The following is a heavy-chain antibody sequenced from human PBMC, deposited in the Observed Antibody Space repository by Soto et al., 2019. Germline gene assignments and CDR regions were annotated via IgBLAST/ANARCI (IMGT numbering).Heavy chain of an antibody. D-gene: IGHD6-19*01. CDR2: ISYGGGT. J-gene: IGHJ4*02. V-gene: IGHV4-39*01. Sequence: SETLSLTCSVSGGSISSRDYYWGWIRQPPGQGLEWIGSISYGGGTYYNPSLKGRVTIFVDTSKNQFSLRLNSVTAADTAVYYCARRGGDLPVAGDDWGQGTLVTVSP. CDR3: ARRGGDLPVAGDD. CDR1: GGSISSRDYY.